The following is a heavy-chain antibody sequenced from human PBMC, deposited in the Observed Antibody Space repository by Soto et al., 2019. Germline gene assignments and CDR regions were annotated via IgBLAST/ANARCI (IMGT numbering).Heavy chain of an antibody. CDR3: ARHYKYDSICNDMASSGPGTLAPHDAVTPSHGESLKISCKGSGYSFTSYW. D-gene: IGHD5-18*01. CDR1: GYTFSDLW. J-gene: IGHJ2*01. Sequence: PGESLKISCKTSGYTFSDLWIGWVRQRPGKGLEWVGIIYPDDSDTRYSPSFQGQATLSVDKSINTAYLQWNSRKASDTGIYYCARHYKYDSICNDMASSGPGTLAPHDAVTPSHGESLKISCKGSGYSFTSYW. V-gene: IGHV5-51*01. CDR2: IYPDDSDT.